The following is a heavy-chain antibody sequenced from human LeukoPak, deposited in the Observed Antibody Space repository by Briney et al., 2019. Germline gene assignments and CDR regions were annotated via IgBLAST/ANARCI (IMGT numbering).Heavy chain of an antibody. J-gene: IGHJ4*02. V-gene: IGHV3-21*01. D-gene: IGHD3-3*01. CDR1: GFTFSSYS. CDR3: ARDPLHYDFWSGYSL. CDR2: ISSSSSYI. Sequence: SGGSLRLSCAASGFTFSSYSMNWVRQAPGKGLEWVSSISSSSSYIYYADSVKGRFTISRDNAKNSLYLQMNSLRAEDTAVYYCARDPLHYDFWSGYSLRGQGTLVTVSS.